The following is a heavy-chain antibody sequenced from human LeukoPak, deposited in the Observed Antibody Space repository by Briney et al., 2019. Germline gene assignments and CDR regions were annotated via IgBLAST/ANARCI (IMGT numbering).Heavy chain of an antibody. CDR2: ISGSGST. V-gene: IGHV3-23*01. CDR3: VKGGQDCSPTTCYYD. CDR1: GYIFNNYA. D-gene: IGHD2-2*01. J-gene: IGHJ4*02. Sequence: PGGSLRLSCVASGYIFNNYALSWVRQAPGKGLEWVSAISGSGSTYYADSVKGRFTISRDNSKNTGYLQMNSLRAEDTAVYYCVKGGQDCSPTTCYYDWGQGTLVTVSS.